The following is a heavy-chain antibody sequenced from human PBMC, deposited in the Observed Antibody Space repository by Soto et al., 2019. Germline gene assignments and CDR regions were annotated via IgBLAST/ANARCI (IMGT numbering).Heavy chain of an antibody. Sequence: QVQLVESGGGVVQPGRSLRLSCAASGFTFSSYGMHWVRQAPGKGLEWVAVIWYDGSNKYYADSVKGRFTISRDNSKDTLYLQMNSLRAEDTAVYYCARWEEIAALTDYFDYWGQGTLVTVSS. J-gene: IGHJ4*02. D-gene: IGHD6-6*01. CDR2: IWYDGSNK. CDR3: ARWEEIAALTDYFDY. V-gene: IGHV3-33*01. CDR1: GFTFSSYG.